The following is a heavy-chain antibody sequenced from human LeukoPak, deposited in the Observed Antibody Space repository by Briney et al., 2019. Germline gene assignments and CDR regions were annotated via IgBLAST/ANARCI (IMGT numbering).Heavy chain of an antibody. CDR3: ARQYISGQWYFDY. V-gene: IGHV3-30*04. J-gene: IGHJ4*02. Sequence: GGSLRLSCAASGFTFSSHALHWVRQAPGKGLEWVAVISSDGSYKYYADSVKGRFTISRDNSKNTLYLQMNSLIPEDTAVYYCARQYISGQWYFDYWGQETLVTVSS. D-gene: IGHD5-18*01. CDR2: ISSDGSYK. CDR1: GFTFSSHA.